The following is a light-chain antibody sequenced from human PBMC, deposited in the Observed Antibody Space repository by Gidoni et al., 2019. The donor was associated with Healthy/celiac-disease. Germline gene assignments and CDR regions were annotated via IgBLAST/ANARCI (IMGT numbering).Light chain of an antibody. Sequence: EIVLPQSPGTLSLSPGERATLSCRASQSVNSSYLAWYQQKPGQAPRLLIYGASSRATGIPDRFSGSGSGTDFTLTISRLEPEDFAVYYCQQYGSSPMYTFGQGTKLEIK. CDR1: QSVNSSY. J-gene: IGKJ2*01. V-gene: IGKV3-20*01. CDR3: QQYGSSPMYT. CDR2: GAS.